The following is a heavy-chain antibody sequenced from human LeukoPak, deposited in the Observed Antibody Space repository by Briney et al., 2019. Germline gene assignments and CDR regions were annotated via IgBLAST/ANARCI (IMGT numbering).Heavy chain of an antibody. D-gene: IGHD6-19*01. CDR2: IYNNGRT. Sequence: SETLSLTCTVSGGSMSSYYWSWIRQPPGKGLEWIGYIYNNGRTNYNPSLKSRVTISVDTSKNQFSLRLTSVTAADTAVHYCARDPGSSGSWYFDLWGRGTLVTVSS. V-gene: IGHV4-59*01. CDR1: GGSMSSYY. J-gene: IGHJ2*01. CDR3: ARDPGSSGSWYFDL.